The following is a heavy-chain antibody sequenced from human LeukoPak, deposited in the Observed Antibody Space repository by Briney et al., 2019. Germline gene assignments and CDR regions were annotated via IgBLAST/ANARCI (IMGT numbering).Heavy chain of an antibody. CDR3: SRETATGAN. CDR1: GFTFSSYW. Sequence: GGSLRLSCAASGFTFSSYWMHWVRQAPGKGQVWVSRINSDGRRTSYADSVKGRFTISRDNAKSTLYLQMNSLRAEDTAVYYCSRETATGANWGQGTLVTVSS. CDR2: INSDGRRT. D-gene: IGHD3-9*01. J-gene: IGHJ4*02. V-gene: IGHV3-74*01.